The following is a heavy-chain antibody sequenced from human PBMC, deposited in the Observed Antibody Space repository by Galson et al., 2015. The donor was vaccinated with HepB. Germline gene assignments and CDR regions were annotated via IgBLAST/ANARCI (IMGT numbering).Heavy chain of an antibody. CDR3: ARAPGDVDTAMVLDY. V-gene: IGHV1-46*01. CDR1: GYTFTSYY. J-gene: IGHJ4*02. D-gene: IGHD5-18*01. CDR2: INPSGGST. Sequence: SVKVSCKASGYTFTSYYMHWVRQAPGQGLEWMGIINPSGGSTSYAQKFQGRVTMTRDTSTSTVYMELSSLRSEDTAVYYCARAPGDVDTAMVLDYWGQGTLVTVSS.